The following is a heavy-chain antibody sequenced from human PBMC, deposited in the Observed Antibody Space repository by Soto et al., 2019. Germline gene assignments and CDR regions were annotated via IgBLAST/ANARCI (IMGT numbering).Heavy chain of an antibody. Sequence: GGSLRLSCAASGFTFDDYAMHWVRQAPGKGLEWVSGISWNSGSIGYADSVKGRFTISRDNAKNSLYLQMNSLRAEDTALYYCAKVAPDSGSYYGYFDYWGQGTLVTVSS. V-gene: IGHV3-9*01. D-gene: IGHD1-26*01. J-gene: IGHJ4*02. CDR2: ISWNSGSI. CDR1: GFTFDDYA. CDR3: AKVAPDSGSYYGYFDY.